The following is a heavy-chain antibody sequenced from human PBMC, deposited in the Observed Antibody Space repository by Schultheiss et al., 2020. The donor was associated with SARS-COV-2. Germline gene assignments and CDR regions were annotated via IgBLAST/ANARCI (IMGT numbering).Heavy chain of an antibody. CDR1: GGSFSGYY. CDR2: IYHSGST. J-gene: IGHJ5*02. V-gene: IGHV4-59*01. D-gene: IGHD6-19*01. Sequence: SETLSLTCAVYGGSFSGYYWSWIRQPPGKGLEWIGYIYHSGSTNYNPSLKSRVTISVDTSKNQFSLKLSSVTAADTAVYYCARDRRGFSQWLVHGWFDPWGQGTLVTVSS. CDR3: ARDRRGFSQWLVHGWFDP.